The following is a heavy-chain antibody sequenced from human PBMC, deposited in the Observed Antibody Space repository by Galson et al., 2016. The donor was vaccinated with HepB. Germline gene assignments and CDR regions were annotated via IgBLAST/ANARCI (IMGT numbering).Heavy chain of an antibody. CDR3: ARGRGISYYGFWSGYSLDY. CDR1: GYTFTTYG. V-gene: IGHV1-18*01. Sequence: SVKVSCKASGYTFTTYGISWVRQAPGQGLEWKGWISGYNGNTNYAQKLQGRVTMTRHTSMSPAYMELSSLRSDDTAVYFCARGRGISYYGFWSGYSLDYWGHGTLVTVSS. J-gene: IGHJ4*01. CDR2: ISGYNGNT. D-gene: IGHD3-3*01.